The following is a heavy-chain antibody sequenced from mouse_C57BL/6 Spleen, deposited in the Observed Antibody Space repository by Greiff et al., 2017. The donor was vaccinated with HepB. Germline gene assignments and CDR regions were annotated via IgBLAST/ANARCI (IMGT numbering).Heavy chain of an antibody. CDR1: GYTFTSYW. J-gene: IGHJ2*01. D-gene: IGHD1-1*01. V-gene: IGHV1-50*01. CDR2: IDPSDSYT. CDR3: AWPFYYYGSSPYYFDY. Sequence: VQLQQPGAELVKPGASVKLSCKASGYTFTSYWMQWVKQRPGQGLEWIGEIDPSDSYTNYNQKFKGKATLTVDTSSSTAYMQLSSLTSEDSAVYYCAWPFYYYGSSPYYFDYWGQGTTLTVSS.